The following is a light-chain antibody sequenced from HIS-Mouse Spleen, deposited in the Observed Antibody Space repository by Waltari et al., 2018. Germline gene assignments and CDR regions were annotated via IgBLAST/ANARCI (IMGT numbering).Light chain of an antibody. CDR2: EDS. J-gene: IGLJ3*02. CDR3: YSTDSSGNWV. V-gene: IGLV3-10*01. CDR1: ALPQNY. Sequence: SHELTQPPSVSVSPGQTARITCSGDALPQNYAYWYQQKSGQAPVLVIYEDSKRPSGIPERFSGSSSGTMATLTISGAQVEDEADYYCYSTDSSGNWVFGGGTKLTVL.